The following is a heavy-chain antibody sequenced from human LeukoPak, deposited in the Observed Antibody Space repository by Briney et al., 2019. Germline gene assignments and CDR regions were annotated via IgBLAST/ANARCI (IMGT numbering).Heavy chain of an antibody. V-gene: IGHV4-59*01. CDR2: IYYSGST. CDR3: ARSGPLRYFDSGGEAFDY. D-gene: IGHD3-9*01. Sequence: SETLSLTCTVSGGSISSYYWSWIRQPPGKGLEWIGYIYYSGSTNYNPSLKSRVTISVDTSKNQFSLKLSSVTAADTAVYYCARSGPLRYFDSGGEAFDYRGQGTLVTVSS. J-gene: IGHJ4*02. CDR1: GGSISSYY.